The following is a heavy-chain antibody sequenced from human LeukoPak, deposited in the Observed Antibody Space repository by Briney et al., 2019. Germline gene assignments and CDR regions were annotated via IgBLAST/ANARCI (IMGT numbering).Heavy chain of an antibody. V-gene: IGHV1-2*02. D-gene: IGHD2-2*03. J-gene: IGHJ5*02. CDR3: ASGYCSGSSCYVGWIDP. CDR2: INRNNGGT. Sequence: GASVKVSCKASGCTFTDYYIHWVRQAPGQGLEWMGWINRNNGGTKYAQKFQGRVTMTRDTSISTAYMELSRLRSDDTAVYYCASGYCSGSSCYVGWIDPWGQGTLVTVSS. CDR1: GCTFTDYY.